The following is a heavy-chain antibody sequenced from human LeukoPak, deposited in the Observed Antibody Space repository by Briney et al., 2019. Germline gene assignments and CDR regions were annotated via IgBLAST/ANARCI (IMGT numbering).Heavy chain of an antibody. CDR3: ARGDVDTADDDAFDI. CDR1: GASISTSTYY. D-gene: IGHD5-18*01. J-gene: IGHJ3*02. CDR2: IYYSGRT. Sequence: SETLSLTCTVSGASISTSTYYWGWIRQPPGRGLEWIGTIYYSGRTYYSPSLKSRLTMSVDTSKNQFSLKLTSMTAADTAMYYCARGDVDTADDDAFDIWGQGTMVTVSS. V-gene: IGHV4-39*07.